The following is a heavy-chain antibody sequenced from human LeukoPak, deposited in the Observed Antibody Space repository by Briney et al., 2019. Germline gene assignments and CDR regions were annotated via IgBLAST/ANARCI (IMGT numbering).Heavy chain of an antibody. CDR3: ARELGATVVNYGMDV. V-gene: IGHV4-59*01. CDR2: IHYSGST. J-gene: IGHJ6*02. CDR1: GGSISNYY. Sequence: SETLSLTCTASGGSISNYYWSWIRQPPGKGLEWIGYIHYSGSTYYNPSLKSRVTISVDTSKNQLSLKLTSMTAADTAVYYCARELGATVVNYGMDVWGQGTTVTVSS. D-gene: IGHD4-23*01.